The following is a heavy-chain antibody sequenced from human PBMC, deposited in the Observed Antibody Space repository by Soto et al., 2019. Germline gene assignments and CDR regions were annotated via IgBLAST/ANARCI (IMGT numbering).Heavy chain of an antibody. D-gene: IGHD4-17*01. V-gene: IGHV1-8*01. CDR1: GYTFTSYD. CDR2: MNPNSGNT. CDR3: ARGLTTWDYFDY. J-gene: IGHJ4*02. Sequence: QVQLVQSGAEVKKPGASVKVSCKASGYTFTSYDINWVRQAAGQGLEWMGWMNPNSGNTGYAQKFQGRVTMTRNTSISTAYMEMSSLRSEDTAVYYCARGLTTWDYFDYWGQGTLVTVSS.